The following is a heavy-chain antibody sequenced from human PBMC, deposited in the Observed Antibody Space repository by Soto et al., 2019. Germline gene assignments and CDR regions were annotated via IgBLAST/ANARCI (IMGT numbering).Heavy chain of an antibody. CDR2: INHSGST. J-gene: IGHJ4*02. D-gene: IGHD3-10*01. Sequence: PSETLSLTCXVYGGSFSGYYWSWIRQPPGKGLEWIGEINHSGSTNYNPSLKSRVTISVDTSKNQFSLKLSSVTAADTAVYYCAIRHGYYYGSGSSTNDYWGQGTLVTVSS. V-gene: IGHV4-34*01. CDR3: AIRHGYYYGSGSSTNDY. CDR1: GGSFSGYY.